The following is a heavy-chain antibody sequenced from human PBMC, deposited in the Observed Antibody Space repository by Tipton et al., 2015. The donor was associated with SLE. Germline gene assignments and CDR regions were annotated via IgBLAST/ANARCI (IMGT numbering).Heavy chain of an antibody. D-gene: IGHD4-17*01. Sequence: SLRLSCAASGFTFSTSGMHWVRQAPGKGLEWVALISYDGSNKYYADSVKGRFTISRDNAKNSLYLQMNSLRAEDTAVYYCARDGGTTVTNWGQGTLVTVSS. J-gene: IGHJ4*02. CDR2: ISYDGSNK. CDR1: GFTFSTSG. V-gene: IGHV3-30*03. CDR3: ARDGGTTVTN.